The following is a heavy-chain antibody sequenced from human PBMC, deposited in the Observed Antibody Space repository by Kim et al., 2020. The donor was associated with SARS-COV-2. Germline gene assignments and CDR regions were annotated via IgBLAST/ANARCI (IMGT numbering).Heavy chain of an antibody. D-gene: IGHD3-22*01. Sequence: GGSLRLSCAASGFTFSSYAMSWVRQAPGKGLEWVSAITGTGGATYYADSVKGRFTISRDNSKNTLCLQMNSLRAEDTAVYYCAKSENSDSIGFAGFFQRRRRGTRVTVS. CDR2: ITGTGGAT. J-gene: IGHJ1*01. V-gene: IGHV3-23*01. CDR3: AKSENSDSIGFAGFFQR. CDR1: GFTFSSYA.